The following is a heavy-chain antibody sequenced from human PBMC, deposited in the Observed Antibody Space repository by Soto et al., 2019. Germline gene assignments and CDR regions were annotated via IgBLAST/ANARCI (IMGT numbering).Heavy chain of an antibody. J-gene: IGHJ4*02. CDR2: IGPYNGHT. D-gene: IGHD3-9*01. CDR3: ARDNDVVPGYYFDS. V-gene: IGHV1-18*01. Sequence: QVQLMQSGDEVKKPGASVKVSCKTSGYILTNYAISWLRQAPGQGLEWMGWIGPYNGHTKDAQKFQDRVTMTTDTSTGAAYMELRRLRSDDTAVYYCARDNDVVPGYYFDSWGQGTLVIVSS. CDR1: GYILTNYA.